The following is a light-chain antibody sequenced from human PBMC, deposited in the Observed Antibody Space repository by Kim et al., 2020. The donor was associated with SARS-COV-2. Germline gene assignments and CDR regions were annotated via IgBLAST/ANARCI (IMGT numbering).Light chain of an antibody. V-gene: IGKV3-11*01. CDR3: QQHNNYPLT. CDR2: AAS. Sequence: LTQSPATLSLSPGDRVTISCRASQSISSYLAWYQQKPGQSPRLLIYAASNRATGIPARFTGSGSGTDFSLTISSLQPEDFAVYYCQQHNNYPLTFGGGTKVDIK. J-gene: IGKJ4*01. CDR1: QSISSY.